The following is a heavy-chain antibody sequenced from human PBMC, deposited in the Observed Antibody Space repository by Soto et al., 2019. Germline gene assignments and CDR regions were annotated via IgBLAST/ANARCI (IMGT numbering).Heavy chain of an antibody. Sequence: PSETLSLTCTVSGDSMSRYYWTWIRQPAGKGLEWIGRVYSSGGTHYNPSLKSRVTISLDTSKNQFSLRLLSVTDADTAVYYCARGQRFSDWFDPWGQGTLVTVSS. V-gene: IGHV4-4*07. CDR3: ARGQRFSDWFDP. J-gene: IGHJ5*02. CDR1: GDSMSRYY. D-gene: IGHD3-3*01. CDR2: VYSSGGT.